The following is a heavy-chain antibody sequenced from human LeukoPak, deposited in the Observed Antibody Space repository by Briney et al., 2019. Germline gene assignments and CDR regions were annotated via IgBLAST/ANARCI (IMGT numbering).Heavy chain of an antibody. Sequence: SETLSLTCTVSRGSISGYYWSWIRQPAGKGLEGIGRIHITQTTNYNPSLESRTTMSVDSSKNQFSLRLRSVTAADTAVYYCARGAPDALAVEYNWLDPWGQGTLVTVSS. CDR3: ARGAPDALAVEYNWLDP. V-gene: IGHV4-4*07. CDR1: RGSISGYY. CDR2: IHITQTT. J-gene: IGHJ5*02. D-gene: IGHD2-15*01.